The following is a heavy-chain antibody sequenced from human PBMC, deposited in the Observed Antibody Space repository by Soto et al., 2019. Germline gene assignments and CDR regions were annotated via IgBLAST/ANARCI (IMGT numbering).Heavy chain of an antibody. CDR1: GYSITSSSYY. J-gene: IGHJ5*02. V-gene: IGHV4-39*01. CDR2: IYYSERTSYNSGST. Sequence: SETLSLPCPVSGYSITSSSYYWGWIRQPPGKGLEWIGSIYYSERTSYNSGSTYYSPSLKSRVTISGDTSKSQFSLKLSSVTAADTAVYYCARHTRNQFDPWGQGTLVTVSS. CDR3: ARHTRNQFDP.